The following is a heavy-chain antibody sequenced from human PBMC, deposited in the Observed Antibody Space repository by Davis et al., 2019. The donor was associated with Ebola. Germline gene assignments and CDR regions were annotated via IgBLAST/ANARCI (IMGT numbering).Heavy chain of an antibody. J-gene: IGHJ4*02. CDR3: ARGGGSYYVDY. Sequence: PGGSLRLSCTVSGGSISSYYWSWIRQPAGKGLEWIGRIYTSGSTNYNPSLKSRVTMSVDTSKNQFSLKLSSVTAADTAVYYCARGGGSYYVDYWGQGTLVTVSS. CDR2: IYTSGST. CDR1: GGSISSYY. D-gene: IGHD1-26*01. V-gene: IGHV4-4*07.